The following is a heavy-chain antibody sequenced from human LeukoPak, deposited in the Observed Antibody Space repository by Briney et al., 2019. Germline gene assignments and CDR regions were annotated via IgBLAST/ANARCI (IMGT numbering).Heavy chain of an antibody. Sequence: ASVKVSCKASGYTFTGYYMHWLRQAPGQGLEWMGWINPNSGGTNYAQKFQGRVTMTRDTSISTAYMELSRLRSDDTAVYYCARDTVPHSNIVLMVYAGVAFDIWGQGTMVTVSS. CDR1: GYTFTGYY. D-gene: IGHD2-8*01. CDR3: ARDTVPHSNIVLMVYAGVAFDI. V-gene: IGHV1-2*02. CDR2: INPNSGGT. J-gene: IGHJ3*02.